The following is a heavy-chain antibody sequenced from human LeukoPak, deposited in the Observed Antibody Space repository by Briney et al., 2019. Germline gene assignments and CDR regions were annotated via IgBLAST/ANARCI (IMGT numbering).Heavy chain of an antibody. J-gene: IGHJ5*02. CDR1: GYTFNISD. CDR2: MNPNSGNT. V-gene: IGHV1-8*01. CDR3: ARRASDFWSGRAWFDP. Sequence: ASVKVSCKASGYTFNISDINWVRQASGQGLEWMGWMNPNSGNTGYAQKFKGRLTITRDTSVSTAYMELSGLNSEDTAVYYCARRASDFWSGRAWFDPRGQGTLVTVSA. D-gene: IGHD3-3*01.